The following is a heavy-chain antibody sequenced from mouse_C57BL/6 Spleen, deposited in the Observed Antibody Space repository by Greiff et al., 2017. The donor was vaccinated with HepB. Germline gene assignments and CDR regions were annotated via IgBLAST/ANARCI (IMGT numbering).Heavy chain of an antibody. CDR2: INPNNGGT. CDR1: GYTFTDYN. CDR3: ERLYGSSYKYAMDY. Sequence: EVQLQQSGPELVKPGASVKIPCKASGYTFTDYNMDWVKQSHGKSLEWIGDINPNNGGTSYNQKFKGKATLTVDKSSSTAYMELRSLTSEDTAVYYCERLYGSSYKYAMDYWGQGTSVTVSS. J-gene: IGHJ4*01. D-gene: IGHD1-1*01. V-gene: IGHV1-18*01.